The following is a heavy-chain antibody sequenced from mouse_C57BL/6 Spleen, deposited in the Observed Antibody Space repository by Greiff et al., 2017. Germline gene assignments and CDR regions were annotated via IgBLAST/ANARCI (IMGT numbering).Heavy chain of an antibody. D-gene: IGHD2-10*02. Sequence: QVQLQQSGAELVKPGASVKLSCKASGYTFTEYTIHWVKQRSGQGLEWIGWFYPGSGSIKYNEKFKDKATLTADKSSSTVYMELSRLASEDSAVYFCARHEEGYGPYYYAMDYWGQGTSVTVSS. CDR2: FYPGSGSI. V-gene: IGHV1-62-2*01. CDR3: ARHEEGYGPYYYAMDY. J-gene: IGHJ4*01. CDR1: GYTFTEYT.